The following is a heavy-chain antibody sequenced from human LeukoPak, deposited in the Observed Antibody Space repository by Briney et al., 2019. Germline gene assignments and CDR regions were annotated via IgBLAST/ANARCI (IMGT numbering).Heavy chain of an antibody. CDR3: ARQPNYMDV. CDR1: GYSFTSYW. V-gene: IGHV5-51*01. Sequence: GSLKVSCKGSGYSFTSYWNGLGRQVPGKSLEWMGIIYPGDSDTRYSPSFRGQVTMSVDKSINTAYLQWSSLKASDTAIYYCARQPNYMDVWGKGTTVTVSS. CDR2: IYPGDSDT. J-gene: IGHJ6*03.